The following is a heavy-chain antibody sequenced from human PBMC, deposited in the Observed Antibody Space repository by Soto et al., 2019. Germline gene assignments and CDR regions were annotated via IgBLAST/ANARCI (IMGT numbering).Heavy chain of an antibody. D-gene: IGHD5-18*01. Sequence: SETLSLTCTVSGGSISSYYWSWIRQPPGKGLEWIGYIYYSGSTNYNPSLKSRVTISVDTSKNQFSLKLSSVTAADTAVYYCARGPVDTATAYYYYYGMDVWGQGTTVTVSS. J-gene: IGHJ6*02. CDR1: GGSISSYY. V-gene: IGHV4-59*01. CDR2: IYYSGST. CDR3: ARGPVDTATAYYYYYGMDV.